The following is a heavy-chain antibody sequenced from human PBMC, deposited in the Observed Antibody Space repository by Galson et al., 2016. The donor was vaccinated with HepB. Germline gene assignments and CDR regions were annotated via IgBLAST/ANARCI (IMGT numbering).Heavy chain of an antibody. CDR2: IKLDGSEA. J-gene: IGHJ6*02. D-gene: IGHD3-3*01. CDR1: GFTFRNYW. V-gene: IGHV3-7*03. Sequence: SLRLSCAASGFTFRNYWMSWVRQAPGKGLEWVANIKLDGSEAYYVDSVEGRFTISRDNAKNSVYLQMNSLRADDTAVYYCARDNVPRGYDFWSGYYPDDDYYGLDVWGQGTTVTVSS. CDR3: ARDNVPRGYDFWSGYYPDDDYYGLDV.